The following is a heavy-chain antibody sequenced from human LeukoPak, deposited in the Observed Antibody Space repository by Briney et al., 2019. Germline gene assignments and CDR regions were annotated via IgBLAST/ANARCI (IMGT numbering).Heavy chain of an antibody. CDR2: IYYSGST. J-gene: IGHJ3*02. V-gene: IGHV4-59*08. D-gene: IGHD2-21*02. Sequence: SETLSLTCTVSGGSISSYYWSWVRQPPGKGLEWIGYIYYSGSTNYNPSLKSRVTISVDTSKNQFSLKLSSVTAADTAVYYCASHCGGDCYQDAFDIWGQGTMVTVSS. CDR1: GGSISSYY. CDR3: ASHCGGDCYQDAFDI.